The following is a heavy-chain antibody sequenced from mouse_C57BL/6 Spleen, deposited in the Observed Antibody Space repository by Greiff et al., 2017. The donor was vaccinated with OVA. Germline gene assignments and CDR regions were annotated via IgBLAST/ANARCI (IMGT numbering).Heavy chain of an antibody. V-gene: IGHV5-17*01. Sequence: DVMLVESGGGLVKPGGSLKLSCAASGFTFSDYGMHWVRQAPEKGLEWVAYISSGSSTIYYADTVKGRFTISRDNAKNTLFLQMTSLRSEDTAMYYCARMRLRQNYFDYWGQGTTLKVSS. J-gene: IGHJ2*01. D-gene: IGHD2-2*01. CDR2: ISSGSSTI. CDR1: GFTFSDYG. CDR3: ARMRLRQNYFDY.